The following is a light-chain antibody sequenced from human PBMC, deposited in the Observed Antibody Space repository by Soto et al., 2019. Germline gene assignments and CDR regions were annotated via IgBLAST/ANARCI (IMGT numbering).Light chain of an antibody. J-gene: IGKJ4*01. Sequence: IQMTQSPSSLSASVGDRVTITCQASQDISNYLNWYQQKPGKAPKLLIYDASNLETGVPSRFSGSGSGTDFTFTISSLQPEDIATYYCQQYDNLVLTFGGGTRWIS. V-gene: IGKV1-33*01. CDR1: QDISNY. CDR3: QQYDNLVLT. CDR2: DAS.